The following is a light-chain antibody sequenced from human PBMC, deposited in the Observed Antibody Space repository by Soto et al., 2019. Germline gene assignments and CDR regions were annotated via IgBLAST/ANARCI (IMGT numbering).Light chain of an antibody. Sequence: QAVVTQPPSASGTPGQRVTISCSGSSSNIGSNIVNWYQQLPGTAPKLLIYTNNQRPSGVPDRFSGSKSGTSASLAISGLQSEDEADYYCAAWDDSLNGAVFGGGTQLTVL. J-gene: IGLJ7*01. V-gene: IGLV1-44*01. CDR2: TNN. CDR3: AAWDDSLNGAV. CDR1: SSNIGSNI.